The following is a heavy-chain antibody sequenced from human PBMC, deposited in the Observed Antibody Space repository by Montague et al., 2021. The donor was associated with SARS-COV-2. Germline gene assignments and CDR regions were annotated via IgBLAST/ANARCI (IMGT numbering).Heavy chain of an antibody. Sequence: SETLSLTCTVSGGSISSYYWSWIRQPPGKGLEWIGYIYYSGSTNYNPSLKSRVTISVDTSKNQFSLRLSSVTAADTAAYYCARDLPPSRPRNPVWGQGTLVTVSS. CDR1: GGSISSYY. V-gene: IGHV4-59*01. CDR2: IYYSGST. J-gene: IGHJ4*02. D-gene: IGHD2/OR15-2a*01. CDR3: ARDLPPSRPRNPV.